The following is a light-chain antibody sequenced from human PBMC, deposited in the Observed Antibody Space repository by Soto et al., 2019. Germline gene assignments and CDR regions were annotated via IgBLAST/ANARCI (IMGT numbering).Light chain of an antibody. Sequence: QSVLTQLAYVSGSPGRSLTITNTGTSSDVGDYNYVSWYQQHPGKAPKLMIYDVSNRPSGVSNRFSGSKSGNTASLTISGLQAVDEADYYCSSYTSSSTLNYVFGTGTKVTVL. CDR2: DVS. CDR1: SSDVGDYNY. J-gene: IGLJ1*01. V-gene: IGLV2-14*01. CDR3: SSYTSSSTLNYV.